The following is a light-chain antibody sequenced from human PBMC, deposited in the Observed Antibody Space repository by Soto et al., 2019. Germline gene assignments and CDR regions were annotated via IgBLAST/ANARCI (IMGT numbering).Light chain of an antibody. J-gene: IGKJ4*01. CDR2: DAS. CDR1: QSVGRNY. V-gene: IGKV3-20*01. CDR3: QQYDSSQLT. Sequence: EIVLTQSPGTLSVSPGERATLSCRASQSVGRNYLAWYQQKPGQAPRLLIYDASSRATGIPDRFSGSGSGTEFTLTISRLEPEDFAMCYCQQYDSSQLTFGGGTKVETK.